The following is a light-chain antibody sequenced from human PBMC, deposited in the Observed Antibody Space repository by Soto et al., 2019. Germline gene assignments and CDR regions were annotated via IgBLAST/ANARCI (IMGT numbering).Light chain of an antibody. CDR2: SND. CDR1: SSNIGSNT. CDR3: AAWDDSLNGGV. Sequence: QSVLTQAPSASGTPGQRVTISCSGSSSNIGSNTVSWYQQVPGTAPKLLIYSNDQRPSGVPDRFSGSKSGTSASLAIGGLQSEDEADYYWAAWDDSLNGGVFGGGTKLTVL. J-gene: IGLJ3*02. V-gene: IGLV1-44*01.